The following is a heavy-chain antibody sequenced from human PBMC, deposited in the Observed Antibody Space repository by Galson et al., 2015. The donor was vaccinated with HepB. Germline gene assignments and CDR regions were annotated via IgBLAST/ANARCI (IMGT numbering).Heavy chain of an antibody. CDR3: ARASPDSGNYGLPDAFDI. CDR1: GGSISNNRYY. D-gene: IGHD3-10*01. V-gene: IGHV4-39*02. CDR2: IYYNGNT. Sequence: LTCTVSGGSISNNRYYWGWIRQPPGKGLEWIGHIYYNGNTYYNPSLKSRVTISVDTSKNQFSLKLSSVTAADTAVYYCARASPDSGNYGLPDAFDIWGQGTMVTVSS. J-gene: IGHJ3*02.